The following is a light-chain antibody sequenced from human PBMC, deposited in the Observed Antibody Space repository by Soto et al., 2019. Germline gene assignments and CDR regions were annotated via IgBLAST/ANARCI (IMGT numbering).Light chain of an antibody. Sequence: TPSLYPGAMAPLSWRVSQSVSSSYLAWYQQKPGQAPRLLIYAASSRATGIPDRFSGSGSGTDFTLTISILDEEDFVVYCCQQYVSPPITFGQGRLLEVK. CDR2: AAS. CDR1: QSVSSSY. CDR3: QQYVSPPIT. V-gene: IGKV3-20*01. J-gene: IGKJ5*01.